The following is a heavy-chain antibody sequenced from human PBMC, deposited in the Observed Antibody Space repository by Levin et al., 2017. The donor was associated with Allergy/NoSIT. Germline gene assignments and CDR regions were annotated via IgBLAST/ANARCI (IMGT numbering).Heavy chain of an antibody. CDR3: ARDLVGASVQGAYPPAGFDY. Sequence: GGSLRLSFAASGFTFSDYYMSWIRQAPGKGLEWVSYISSSGSTIYYADSVKGRFTISRDNAKNSLYLQMNSLRAEDTAVYYCARDLVGASVQGAYPPAGFDYWGQGTLVTVSS. J-gene: IGHJ4*02. CDR2: ISSSGSTI. D-gene: IGHD3-10*01. V-gene: IGHV3-11*01. CDR1: GFTFSDYY.